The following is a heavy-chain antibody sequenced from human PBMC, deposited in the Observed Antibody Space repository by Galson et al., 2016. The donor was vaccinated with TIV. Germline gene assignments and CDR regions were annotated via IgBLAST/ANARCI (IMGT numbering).Heavy chain of an antibody. CDR3: ARVSVGAFDI. J-gene: IGHJ3*02. Sequence: ETLSLTCTVSGGSISHYYWTWIRQTPGKGLEWIGYIFYTGNTDYNPSLKSRVAISVDTSKNQFSLKLSSVTAADTAVYYWARVSVGAFDIWGQGTMVTVSS. CDR1: GGSISHYY. D-gene: IGHD3-10*01. V-gene: IGHV4-59*01. CDR2: IFYTGNT.